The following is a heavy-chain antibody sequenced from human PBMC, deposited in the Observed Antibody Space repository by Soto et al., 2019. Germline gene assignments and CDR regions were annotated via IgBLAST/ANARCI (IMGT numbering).Heavy chain of an antibody. CDR1: GFTFSSYA. V-gene: IGHV3-30-3*01. CDR2: ISYDGSNK. CDR3: ASPLRYSSSWYPDAFDI. J-gene: IGHJ3*02. Sequence: PVGSLRLSCAASGFTFSSYAMHWVRQAPGKGLEWVAVISYDGSNKYYADSVKGRFTISRDNSKNTLYLQMNSLRAEDTAGYYCASPLRYSSSWYPDAFDIWGQGTMVTVSS. D-gene: IGHD6-13*01.